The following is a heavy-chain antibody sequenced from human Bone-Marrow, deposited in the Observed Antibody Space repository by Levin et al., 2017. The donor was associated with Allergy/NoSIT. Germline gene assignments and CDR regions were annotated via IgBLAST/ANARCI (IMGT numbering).Heavy chain of an antibody. D-gene: IGHD5-18*01. CDR1: GYSLTGYY. CDR2: IQPKSGDT. J-gene: IGHJ4*02. V-gene: IGHV1-2*06. Sequence: GGSLRLSCKASGYSLTGYYMHWVRQAPGHGLEWMGRIQPKSGDTNYAQKFQGRVTVTRDTSIGTVFMVLSSLRSDDTAVYFCARGEGYTYGLDNWGQGTLVTVSP. CDR3: ARGEGYTYGLDN.